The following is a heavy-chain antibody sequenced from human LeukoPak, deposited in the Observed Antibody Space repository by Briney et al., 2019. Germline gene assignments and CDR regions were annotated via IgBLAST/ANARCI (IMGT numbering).Heavy chain of an antibody. CDR1: GYTFTGYY. J-gene: IGHJ4*02. Sequence: ASVKVSCKASGYTFTGYYMHWVRQAPGQGLEWMGWINPNSGGTNYAQKFQGRVTMTRDTSISIAYMELSRLRSDDTAVYYCARVLFGVVTPFDYWGQGTLVTVSS. V-gene: IGHV1-2*02. CDR2: INPNSGGT. D-gene: IGHD3-3*01. CDR3: ARVLFGVVTPFDY.